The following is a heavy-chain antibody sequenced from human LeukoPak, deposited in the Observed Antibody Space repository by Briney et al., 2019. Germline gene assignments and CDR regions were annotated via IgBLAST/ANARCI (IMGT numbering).Heavy chain of an antibody. D-gene: IGHD3-3*01. V-gene: IGHV4-38-2*02. J-gene: IGHJ4*02. CDR2: IYHSGST. Sequence: PSETLSLTCTVSGYSISSGYYWGWIRPPPVKGLEWVGSIYHSGSTYYNPSLKSRVTISVDTSKNQFSLKLSSVTAADTAVYYCARSGYDFWSGHGGFDYWGQGTLVTVSS. CDR1: GYSISSGYY. CDR3: ARSGYDFWSGHGGFDY.